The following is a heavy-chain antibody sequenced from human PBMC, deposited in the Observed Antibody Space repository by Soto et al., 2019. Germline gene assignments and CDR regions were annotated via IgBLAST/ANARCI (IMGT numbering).Heavy chain of an antibody. V-gene: IGHV3-48*02. CDR2: ISSSSSTI. J-gene: IGHJ5*02. D-gene: IGHD3-3*01. CDR3: ARESRFLEWLSLNWFDP. Sequence: GGSLRLSCAASGFTFSSYSMNWVRQAPGKELEWVSYISSSSSTIYYADSVKGRFTISRDNAKNSLYLQMNSLRDEDTAVYYCARESRFLEWLSLNWFDPWGQGTLVTVSS. CDR1: GFTFSSYS.